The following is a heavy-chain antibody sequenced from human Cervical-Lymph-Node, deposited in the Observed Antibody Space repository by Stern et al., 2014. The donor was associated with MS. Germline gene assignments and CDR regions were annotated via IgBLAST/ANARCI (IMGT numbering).Heavy chain of an antibody. CDR3: GTGSHYDY. CDR1: GLTFNAYW. D-gene: IGHD7-27*01. J-gene: IGHJ4*02. CDR2: IKEDGSGK. Sequence: EVQLVQSGGGLVQPGGSLRLSCAASGLTFNAYWMTWVRQAPGKGLEWVANIKEDGSGKYYVDSVNGRFTISRDNAKDSLYLQMSSLRAEDTAVYYCGTGSHYDYWGQGTLVTVPP. V-gene: IGHV3-7*01.